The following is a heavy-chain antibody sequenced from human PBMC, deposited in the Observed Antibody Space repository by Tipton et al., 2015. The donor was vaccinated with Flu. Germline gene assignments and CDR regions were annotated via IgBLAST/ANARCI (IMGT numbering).Heavy chain of an antibody. CDR3: ARGGSTVTTPL. CDR2: IYDSGTT. CDR1: GGSLSTSTDY. V-gene: IGHV4-39*07. D-gene: IGHD4-17*01. J-gene: IGHJ4*02. Sequence: TLSLTCTVSGGSLSTSTDYGGWIRQSPGKGLEYIASIYDSGTTYYNPSLKSRVTISLDTSKNQFSLKLSSVTAADTAVYYCARGGSTVTTPLWGQGTLVTVSS.